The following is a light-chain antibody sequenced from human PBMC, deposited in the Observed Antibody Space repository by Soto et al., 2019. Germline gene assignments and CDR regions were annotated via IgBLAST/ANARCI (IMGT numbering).Light chain of an antibody. J-gene: IGLJ1*01. V-gene: IGLV2-14*01. CDR1: SSDVGGYNY. CDR3: SSYTSSSTLYV. CDR2: DVS. Sequence: QSALTQTASVSGSPGQSITISCTGTSSDVGGYNYVSWYQQPPGKAPKLMIYDVSNRPSGVSNRFSGSKSGNTASLTISGLQAEDAADYYCSSYTSSSTLYVFGTGTKLTVL.